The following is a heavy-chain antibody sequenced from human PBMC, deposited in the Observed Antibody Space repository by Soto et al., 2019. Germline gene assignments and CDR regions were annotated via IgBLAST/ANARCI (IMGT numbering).Heavy chain of an antibody. CDR1: GVSISSGGYY. D-gene: IGHD2-15*01. J-gene: IGHJ5*02. V-gene: IGHV4-31*03. CDR2: IYYSGST. CDR3: ASYFGPDCSGGSCAGENWFDP. Sequence: SETLSLTCTVSGVSISSGGYYWSWIRQHPGKGLEWIGYIYYSGSTYYNPSLKSRTTISVDTSKNHFSLNLSSVTAPDTAVYYCASYFGPDCSGGSCAGENWFDPWGQGTLVTVSS.